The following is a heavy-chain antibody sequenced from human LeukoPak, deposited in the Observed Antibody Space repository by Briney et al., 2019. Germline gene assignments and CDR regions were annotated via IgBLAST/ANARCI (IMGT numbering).Heavy chain of an antibody. V-gene: IGHV1-18*01. CDR3: ARGAGYDYVWKSYRYYDF. CDR1: GYTFTNYG. Sequence: ASVKVSCKGSGYTFTNYGVSWVRQAPGQGREWMGWITVDNGNTHYAQNFQGRVTMITDTSTSTVYMELRSLRSDDTAVYYCARGAGYDYVWKSYRYYDFWGQGTLVTVSS. CDR2: ITVDNGNT. J-gene: IGHJ4*02. D-gene: IGHD3-16*02.